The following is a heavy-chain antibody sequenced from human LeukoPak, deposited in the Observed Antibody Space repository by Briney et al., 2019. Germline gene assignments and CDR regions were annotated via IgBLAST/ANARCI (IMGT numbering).Heavy chain of an antibody. Sequence: PGGSLRLSCGASGLSFSNYAMSWVRQAPGKGLEWISGITSGFTTYYADSLKGRFTISRDNFKNTLYLQMNSLRAEDTAVYYCAKDERSSGYFLDYWGQGTLVTVSS. V-gene: IGHV3-23*01. CDR2: ITSGFTT. CDR1: GLSFSNYA. J-gene: IGHJ4*02. D-gene: IGHD3-22*01. CDR3: AKDERSSGYFLDY.